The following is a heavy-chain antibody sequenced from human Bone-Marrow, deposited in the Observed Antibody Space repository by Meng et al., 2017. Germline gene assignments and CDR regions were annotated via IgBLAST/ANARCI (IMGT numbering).Heavy chain of an antibody. J-gene: IGHJ5*02. V-gene: IGHV4-39*01. CDR3: VRSSGWVRTGFDP. Sequence: QPQLQESGPGLVKPSEALSLTCSVSGGSISTSGYYWGWIRQPPGKGLEWIGSIGHSGITYYTPSLKSRVTVSIDTSKSQFSLKLTSVTAADTAVYYCVRSSGWVRTGFDPWSQGTLVTVSS. D-gene: IGHD6-19*01. CDR2: IGHSGIT. CDR1: GGSISTSGYY.